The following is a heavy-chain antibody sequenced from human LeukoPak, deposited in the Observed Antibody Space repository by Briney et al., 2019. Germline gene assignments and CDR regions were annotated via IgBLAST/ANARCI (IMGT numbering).Heavy chain of an antibody. CDR1: GFNFSSYA. V-gene: IGHV3-23*01. D-gene: IGHD2-2*01. Sequence: GGSLRLSCAASGFNFSSYAMSWVRKAPGKGLEWVSAISGSGGSTYYADSVQGRFTISRDNSKNTLYLQMNSLRAEDTAVYYCARDSAVPADYWGQGTLVTVSS. J-gene: IGHJ4*02. CDR3: ARDSAVPADY. CDR2: ISGSGGST.